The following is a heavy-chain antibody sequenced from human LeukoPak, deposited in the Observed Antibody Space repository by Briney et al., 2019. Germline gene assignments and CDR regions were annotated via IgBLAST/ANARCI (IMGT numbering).Heavy chain of an antibody. Sequence: GGSLRLSWAASGFTVSSNYMSWVRQAPGKGLEWVSVIYSGGSTYYADSVKGRFTISRDNSKNTLYLQMNSLRAEDTAVYFCARGRGSSSWYLYYYYGMDVWGQGTTVTVSS. J-gene: IGHJ6*02. CDR2: IYSGGST. D-gene: IGHD6-13*01. V-gene: IGHV3-53*01. CDR3: ARGRGSSSWYLYYYYGMDV. CDR1: GFTVSSNY.